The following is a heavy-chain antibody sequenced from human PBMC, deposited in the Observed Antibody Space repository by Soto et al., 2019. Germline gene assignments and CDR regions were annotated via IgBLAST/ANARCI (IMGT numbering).Heavy chain of an antibody. Sequence: PGGSLRLSCAASGFTFSSYSMNWVRQAPGQGLEWVSSISGSSSYIYYADSVKGRFTISRDNAKNSLYLQMNSLRAEDTAVYYCARDGLAAYYYDSSGYPNWFDPWGQGTLVTVSS. CDR3: ARDGLAAYYYDSSGYPNWFDP. CDR2: ISGSSSYI. V-gene: IGHV3-21*01. J-gene: IGHJ5*02. D-gene: IGHD3-22*01. CDR1: GFTFSSYS.